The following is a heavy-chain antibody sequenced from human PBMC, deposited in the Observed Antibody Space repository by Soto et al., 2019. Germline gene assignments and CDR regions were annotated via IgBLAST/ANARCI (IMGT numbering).Heavy chain of an antibody. D-gene: IGHD1-26*01. V-gene: IGHV4-34*01. Sequence: QVQLQQWGAGLLKPSETLSLTCVVYGGSFSGYYWSWIRQPPGKGLAWIGEINHSGSTNYNPSLKRRVTISVDTSKNQFSLKLSSVTAADTALYYCARNPRAVKWELRIFDYWGQGTLVTVSS. J-gene: IGHJ4*02. CDR3: ARNPRAVKWELRIFDY. CDR2: INHSGST. CDR1: GGSFSGYY.